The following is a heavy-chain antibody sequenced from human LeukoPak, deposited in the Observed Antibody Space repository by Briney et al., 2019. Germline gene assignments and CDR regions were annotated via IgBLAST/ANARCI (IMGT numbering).Heavy chain of an antibody. V-gene: IGHV3-23*01. CDR3: AKCRWVRQWLVQLFFDY. Sequence: GGSLRLSCAASGFTFSNSAMSWVRQAPGKGLEWVSTLSGSGITTYYADSVKGRFTISRDNSKNTLYLQMNSLRAEDTAVYYCAKCRWVRQWLVQLFFDYWGQGTLVTVSS. CDR2: LSGSGITT. J-gene: IGHJ4*02. D-gene: IGHD6-19*01. CDR1: GFTFSNSA.